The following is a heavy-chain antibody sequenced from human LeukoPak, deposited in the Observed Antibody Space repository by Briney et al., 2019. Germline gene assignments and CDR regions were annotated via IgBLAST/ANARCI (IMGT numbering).Heavy chain of an antibody. CDR3: ARFPQWLVQNYYYMDV. CDR1: GGSFSGYY. V-gene: IGHV4-34*01. D-gene: IGHD6-19*01. Sequence: SETLSLTCAVYGGSFSGYYWSWIRQPPGKGPEWIGEINHSGSTNYNPSLKSRVTISVDTSKNQFSLKLSSVTAADTAVYYCARFPQWLVQNYYYMDVWGKGTTVTVSS. J-gene: IGHJ6*03. CDR2: INHSGST.